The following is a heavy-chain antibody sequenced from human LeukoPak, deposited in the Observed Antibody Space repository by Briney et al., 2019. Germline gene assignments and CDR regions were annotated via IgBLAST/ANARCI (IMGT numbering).Heavy chain of an antibody. CDR1: GFTFSSYA. CDR3: AKGGRITIFGVVIGTFDY. J-gene: IGHJ4*02. V-gene: IGHV3-23*01. CDR2: ISSSGGST. Sequence: GGSLRLSCAASGFTFSSYAMSWVRQAPGKGLEWVSAISSSGGSTYYADSVKGRFTISRDNSKNTLYLQMNSLRAEDTAVYYCAKGGRITIFGVVIGTFDYWGQGTLVTVSS. D-gene: IGHD3-3*01.